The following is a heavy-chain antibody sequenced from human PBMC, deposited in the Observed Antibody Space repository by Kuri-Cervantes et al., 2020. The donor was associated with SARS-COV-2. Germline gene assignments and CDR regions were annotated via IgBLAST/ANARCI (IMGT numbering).Heavy chain of an antibody. CDR2: IYYSGST. CDR3: ARQMMSSITIFGVVITRNWFDP. CDR1: SGSISRYY. V-gene: IGHV4-39*01. Sequence: SETLSLTCTVSSGSISRYYWGWIRQPPGKGLEWIGSIYYSGSTYYNPSLKSRVTISVDTSKNQFSLKLSSVTAADTAVYYCARQMMSSITIFGVVITRNWFDPWGQGTLVTVSS. D-gene: IGHD3-3*01. J-gene: IGHJ5*02.